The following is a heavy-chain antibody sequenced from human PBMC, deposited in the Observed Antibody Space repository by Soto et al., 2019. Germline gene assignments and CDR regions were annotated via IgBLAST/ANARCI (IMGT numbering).Heavy chain of an antibody. Sequence: GESLKISCKGSGYSFTSYWISWVRQMPGKGLEWMGRIDPSDSFTNYSPSFQGHVTISADKSISTAYVQWRGLKAAEPAMYYCARRKAEDYYYYGMDVWGQGTTVTVSS. V-gene: IGHV5-10-1*01. D-gene: IGHD6-13*01. CDR3: ARRKAEDYYYYGMDV. CDR1: GYSFTSYW. CDR2: IDPSDSFT. J-gene: IGHJ6*02.